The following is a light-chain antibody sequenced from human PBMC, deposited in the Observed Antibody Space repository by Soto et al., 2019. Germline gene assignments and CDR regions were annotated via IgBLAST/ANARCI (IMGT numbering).Light chain of an antibody. J-gene: IGKJ1*01. CDR1: QSVNSN. CDR2: GAS. CDR3: QQYNNWLWT. V-gene: IGKV3-15*01. Sequence: EIVMTQSTATLSVSPGERATLSCRASQSVNSNLVWYQQKPGQAPRLLIYGASTRATGIPGRFSGSGYGTEITLTISSLQSEDFAVYYCQQYNNWLWTFGQVTKVEIK.